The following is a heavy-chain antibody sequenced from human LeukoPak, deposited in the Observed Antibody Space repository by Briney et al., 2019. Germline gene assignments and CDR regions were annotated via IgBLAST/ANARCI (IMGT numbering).Heavy chain of an antibody. Sequence: PSETLSLTCTVSGASISSFHWTWIRQPAGKGLEWIGLIYSSGSTIYNPSLKSRVAMSVDMTKNQLSLKLSSVTAADTAMYYCARKDGDYWGRGTLVTVSS. V-gene: IGHV4-4*07. CDR1: GASISSFH. J-gene: IGHJ4*02. CDR3: ARKDGDY. CDR2: IYSSGST.